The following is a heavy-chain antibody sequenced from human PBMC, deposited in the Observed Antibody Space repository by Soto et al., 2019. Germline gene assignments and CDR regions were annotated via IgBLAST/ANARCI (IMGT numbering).Heavy chain of an antibody. J-gene: IGHJ3*02. CDR2: ITNTGSTI. Sequence: EVQLVESGGGLIQPGGSLRLSCAASGFTFSGYAMNWVRQAPGKGLEWVSYITNTGSTIYYADSVKGRFTISRDNAKNSLYLQMNSRRNEDTAVYYCARDLFTVVDVFDIWGQGTMVTVSS. CDR3: ARDLFTVVDVFDI. D-gene: IGHD2-2*01. V-gene: IGHV3-48*02. CDR1: GFTFSGYA.